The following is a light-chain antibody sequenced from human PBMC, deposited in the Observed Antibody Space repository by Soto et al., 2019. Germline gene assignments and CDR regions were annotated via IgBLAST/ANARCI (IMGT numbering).Light chain of an antibody. V-gene: IGLV2-11*01. Sequence: QSALTQPRSVSGSPGLSVTISCTGTGNDVGAYNYVSWYQQHPGRPPKLLIYGVVRWPSGVPDRFSGSKSGNTASLTISGLQAEDEADYFCCSYAGGYTYLFGTGTKLTVL. CDR3: CSYAGGYTYL. J-gene: IGLJ1*01. CDR1: GNDVGAYNY. CDR2: GVV.